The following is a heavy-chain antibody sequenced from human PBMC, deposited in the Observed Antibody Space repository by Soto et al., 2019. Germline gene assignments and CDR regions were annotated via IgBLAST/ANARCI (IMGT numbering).Heavy chain of an antibody. CDR2: ISSSSSTI. J-gene: IGHJ3*02. V-gene: IGHV3-48*01. Sequence: EVQLVESGGGLVQPGGSLRLSCAASGFTFSSYSMNWVRQAPGKGLEWVSYISSSSSTIYYADSVKGRFTISRDNAKNSLYLQMNSLRAEDTAVYYCARQREVFGVVIFELGAFDIWGQGTMVTVSS. CDR1: GFTFSSYS. D-gene: IGHD3-3*01. CDR3: ARQREVFGVVIFELGAFDI.